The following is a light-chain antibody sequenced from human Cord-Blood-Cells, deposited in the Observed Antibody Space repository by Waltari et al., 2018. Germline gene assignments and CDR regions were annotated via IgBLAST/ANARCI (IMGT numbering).Light chain of an antibody. J-gene: IGLJ3*02. CDR2: DVS. CDR3: SSYTSSSTGV. Sequence: QSALTQPASVSGSPGQSITISCTGTSSDVGGYNYVSWYQQHPGKAPKRMIYDVSKRPSGVSNRFSGSKSGNTASLTISGLQAEDEADYYCSSYTSSSTGVFGGGTKLTVL. V-gene: IGLV2-14*01. CDR1: SSDVGGYNY.